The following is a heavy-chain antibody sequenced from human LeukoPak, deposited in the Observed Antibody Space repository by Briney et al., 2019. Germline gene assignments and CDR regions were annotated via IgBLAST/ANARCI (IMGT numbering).Heavy chain of an antibody. CDR2: ISSSSSTI. D-gene: IGHD4-11*01. Sequence: GGSLRLSCAASGLTFSSYSMNWVRQAPGKGLEWVSYISSSSSTIYYADSVKGRFTISRDNAKNSLYLQMNSLRAEDTAVHYCASSADDYSNYYYYGMDVWGQGTTVTVSS. CDR1: GLTFSSYS. V-gene: IGHV3-48*01. J-gene: IGHJ6*02. CDR3: ASSADDYSNYYYYGMDV.